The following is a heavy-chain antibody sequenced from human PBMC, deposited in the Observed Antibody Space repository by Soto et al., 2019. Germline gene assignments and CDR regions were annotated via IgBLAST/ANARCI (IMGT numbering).Heavy chain of an antibody. V-gene: IGHV4-34*01. J-gene: IGHJ4*01. Sequence: PSETLSLTCAVYGGSFSGYYWNWIRQPPGKGLEWIGEINDSGSTDYNPSLKSRVTISVDTSKNQFSLNLRSVTAADTAVYYCARAYCSGDSCYRRLDFWGHGNLVTVSS. CDR2: INDSGST. CDR3: ARAYCSGDSCYRRLDF. D-gene: IGHD2-15*01. CDR1: GGSFSGYY.